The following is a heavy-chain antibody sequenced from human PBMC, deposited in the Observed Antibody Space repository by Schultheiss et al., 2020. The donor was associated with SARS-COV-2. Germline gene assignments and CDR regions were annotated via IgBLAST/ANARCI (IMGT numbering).Heavy chain of an antibody. CDR3: AKGQIQYVHYMDV. D-gene: IGHD4-11*01. V-gene: IGHV3-23*01. Sequence: GESLKISCAASGFTFSSYAMSWVRQAPGKGLEWVSAISGSGGSTFYADSVKGRFIISRDDSKNTLHLQVTSLRAEDTAVYYCAKGQIQYVHYMDVWGKGTTVTVSS. CDR2: ISGSGGST. J-gene: IGHJ6*03. CDR1: GFTFSSYA.